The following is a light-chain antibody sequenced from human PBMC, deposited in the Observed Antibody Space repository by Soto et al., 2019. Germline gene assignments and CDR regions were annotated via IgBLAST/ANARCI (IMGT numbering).Light chain of an antibody. CDR1: QTISGW. J-gene: IGKJ1*01. V-gene: IGKV1-5*01. Sequence: DIHMTQSPSTLSASLGNTLTITCRARQTISGWLAWYQQRPGKAPNLLIFDASTLESGVPSRFRGSGSGTTFTLAISSLQSDDFDTYYCLQYNGYYRTFGQGTKVDIK. CDR2: DAS. CDR3: LQYNGYYRT.